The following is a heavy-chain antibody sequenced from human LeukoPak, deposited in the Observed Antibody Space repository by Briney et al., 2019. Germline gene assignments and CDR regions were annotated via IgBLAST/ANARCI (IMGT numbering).Heavy chain of an antibody. D-gene: IGHD2-21*01. CDR2: IRGKIYGGTT. Sequence: GGPLRLSCIGSGFIFDDYGLSWFRQAPGKGLEWVGFIRGKIYGGTTEYAASVQGRFSLSRDDSKNSAYLQTNSLKTEDTGIYYCTRDWWRLGFEGWDQGTLVTVSS. J-gene: IGHJ4*02. V-gene: IGHV3-49*03. CDR3: TRDWWRLGFEG. CDR1: GFIFDDYG.